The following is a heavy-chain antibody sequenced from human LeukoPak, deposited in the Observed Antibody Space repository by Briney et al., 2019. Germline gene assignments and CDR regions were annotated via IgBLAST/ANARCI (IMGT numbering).Heavy chain of an antibody. J-gene: IGHJ5*02. CDR3: ARFRGYDFWSGYPNQNWFDL. CDR1: GGSISSYY. Sequence: SETLSLTCTVSGGSISSYYWSWIRQPPGKGLEWIGYIYYSGSTNYNPSLKSRVTISVDTSKNQFSLKLSSVTAADTAVYYCARFRGYDFWSGYPNQNWFDLWGQGTLVTVSS. CDR2: IYYSGST. D-gene: IGHD3-3*01. V-gene: IGHV4-59*01.